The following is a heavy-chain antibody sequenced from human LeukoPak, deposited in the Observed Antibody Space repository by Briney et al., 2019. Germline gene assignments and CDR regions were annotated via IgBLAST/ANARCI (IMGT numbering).Heavy chain of an antibody. D-gene: IGHD5-18*01. CDR2: ISSSSSYI. CDR1: GFTFSSYS. Sequence: GGSLRLSCAASGFTFSSYSMNWVRQAPGKGLEWVSSISSSSSYIYYADSVKGRFTISRDNAKNSLYLQMNSLRAEDTAVYYCASPSSTRGYSYGYGGIGYWGQGTLVTVSS. V-gene: IGHV3-21*01. CDR3: ASPSSTRGYSYGYGGIGY. J-gene: IGHJ4*02.